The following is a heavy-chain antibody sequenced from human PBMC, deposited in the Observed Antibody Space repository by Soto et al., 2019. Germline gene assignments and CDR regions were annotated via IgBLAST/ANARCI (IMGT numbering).Heavy chain of an antibody. CDR2: FHPSDSDT. CDR1: GYRFTSYW. CDR3: AIHSTGYEDS. D-gene: IGHD5-12*01. Sequence: PGESLKISCKASGYRFTSYWIGWVRQMPGKSLEWMGIFHPSDSDTRYSPSFQGQVTISADKSISTAYLQWSSLKASDTAMYYCAIHSTGYEDSWGQGILETDAS. V-gene: IGHV5-51*01. J-gene: IGHJ5*02.